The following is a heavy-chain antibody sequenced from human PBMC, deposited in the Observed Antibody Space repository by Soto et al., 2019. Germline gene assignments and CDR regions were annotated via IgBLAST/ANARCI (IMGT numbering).Heavy chain of an antibody. Sequence: QVQLVQSGAEVKKPGSSVKVSCKASGGTFSRYTISRVRQAPGQGLEWMGRIIPILDIPNYAQNFQGRVTITADKPTSTAYMELSSLRSDDTAVYYCASHFTGVLVLGASPPGGDNYGWDVWGQGTTVTVSS. CDR2: IIPILDIP. CDR1: GGTFSRYT. J-gene: IGHJ6*02. D-gene: IGHD2-15*01. CDR3: ASHFTGVLVLGASPPGGDNYGWDV. V-gene: IGHV1-69*02.